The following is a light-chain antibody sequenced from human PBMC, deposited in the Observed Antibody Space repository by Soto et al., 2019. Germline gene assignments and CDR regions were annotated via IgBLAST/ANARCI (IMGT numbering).Light chain of an antibody. V-gene: IGKV3-15*01. CDR3: QQYNDWPLS. Sequence: EIVLTQSPATLSLSPGETATLSCRASQSVRNYLAWYQQKPGQPPTLILYGASTRAIGIRARFSGSGSGTEFTLPINSLQSEDFGTYYCQQYNDWPLSFGGGTKVDIK. CDR1: QSVRNY. J-gene: IGKJ4*01. CDR2: GAS.